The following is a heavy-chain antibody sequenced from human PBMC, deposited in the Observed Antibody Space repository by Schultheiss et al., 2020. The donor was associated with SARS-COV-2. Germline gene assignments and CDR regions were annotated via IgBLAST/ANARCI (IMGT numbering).Heavy chain of an antibody. CDR1: GFTFSSYA. D-gene: IGHD2-2*01. J-gene: IGHJ6*03. CDR3: ARDGDGYCSSTSCYFDYYYYMDV. Sequence: GGSLRLSCAASGFTFSSYAMHWVRQAPGKGLEWVAVISYDGSNKYYADSVKGRFTISRENSKNTLYLQMNSLRAEDTAVYYCARDGDGYCSSTSCYFDYYYYMDVWGKGTTVTVSS. V-gene: IGHV3-30*04. CDR2: ISYDGSNK.